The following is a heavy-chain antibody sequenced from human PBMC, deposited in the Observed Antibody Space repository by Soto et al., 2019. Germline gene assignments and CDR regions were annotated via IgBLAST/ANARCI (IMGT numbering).Heavy chain of an antibody. V-gene: IGHV3-33*01. CDR3: AREGSGSYYNPFYYYYGMDV. J-gene: IGHJ6*02. Sequence: GGSLRLSCAASGFTFSSYGMHWVRQAPGKGLEWVAVIWYDGSNKYYADSVKGRFTISRDNSKNTLYLQMNSLRAEDTAVYYCAREGSGSYYNPFYYYYGMDVWGQGTTVTVSS. CDR1: GFTFSSYG. D-gene: IGHD3-10*01. CDR2: IWYDGSNK.